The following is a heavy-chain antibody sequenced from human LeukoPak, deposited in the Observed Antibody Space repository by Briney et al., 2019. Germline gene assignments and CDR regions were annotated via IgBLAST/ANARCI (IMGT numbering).Heavy chain of an antibody. CDR1: GYTFTSYG. V-gene: IGHV1-18*01. J-gene: IGHJ6*03. CDR2: ISAYNGNT. D-gene: IGHD6-13*01. Sequence: ASVKVSCKASGYTFTSYGISWVRQAPGQGLEWMGWISAYNGNTNYAQKLQGRVTMTTDTSTSTAYMELRSLRSDDTAVYYCARGAAAGPLRGYYYYYMDVWSKGTTVTVSS. CDR3: ARGAAAGPLRGYYYYYMDV.